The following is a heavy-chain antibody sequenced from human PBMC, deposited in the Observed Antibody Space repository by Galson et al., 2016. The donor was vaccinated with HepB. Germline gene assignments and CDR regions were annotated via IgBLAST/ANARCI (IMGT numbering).Heavy chain of an antibody. CDR3: ARGAGGYFDY. V-gene: IGHV1-18*01. D-gene: IGHD1-26*01. CDR2: ISFYNGDT. J-gene: IGHJ4*02. Sequence: SVKVSCKASGYTFTSYSIRWVRQAPGQGLEWMAWISFYNGDTNYAKKLQGRLTMTTDTSTITAYMELRSRRSDDTAVYYCARGAGGYFDYCGQGTLVTVSS. CDR1: GYTFTSYS.